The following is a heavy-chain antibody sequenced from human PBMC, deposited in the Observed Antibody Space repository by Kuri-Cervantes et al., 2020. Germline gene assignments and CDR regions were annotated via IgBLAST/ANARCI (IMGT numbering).Heavy chain of an antibody. V-gene: IGHV1-46*01. CDR3: ARDLTEMATIDKGSTIDY. CDR2: INPNSGST. D-gene: IGHD5-24*01. J-gene: IGHJ4*02. Sequence: ASVKVSCKASGYTFTGYYMHWVRQAPGQGLEWMGWINPNSGSTSYAQKFQGRVTMTRDTSTSTVYMELSSLRSEDTAVYYCARDLTEMATIDKGSTIDYWGQGTLVTVSS. CDR1: GYTFTGYY.